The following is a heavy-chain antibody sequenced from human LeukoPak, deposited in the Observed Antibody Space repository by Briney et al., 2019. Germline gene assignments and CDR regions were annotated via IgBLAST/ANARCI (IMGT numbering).Heavy chain of an antibody. D-gene: IGHD7-27*01. CDR3: ARSGDLDAFDI. J-gene: IGHJ3*02. CDR2: INTNTGNP. V-gene: IGHV7-4-1*02. Sequence: ASVNVSCRASGYTFTSYAMNWVRQAPGQGLEWMGWINTNTGNPTYAQGFTGRFVFSLDTSVSTAYLQISSLKAEDTAVYYCARSGDLDAFDIWGQGTMVTVSS. CDR1: GYTFTSYA.